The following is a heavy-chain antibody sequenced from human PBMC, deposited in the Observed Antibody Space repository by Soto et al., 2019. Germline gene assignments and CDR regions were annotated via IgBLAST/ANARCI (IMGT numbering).Heavy chain of an antibody. Sequence: ESGGGVVQPGRSLRLSCAASGFTFSSYGMHWVRQAPGKGLEWVAVISYDGSNKYYADSVKGRFTISRDNSKNTLYLQMNSLRAEDTAVYYCAKDQSIAVAGTFDYWGQGTLVTVSS. CDR2: ISYDGSNK. CDR3: AKDQSIAVAGTFDY. D-gene: IGHD6-19*01. V-gene: IGHV3-30*18. J-gene: IGHJ4*02. CDR1: GFTFSSYG.